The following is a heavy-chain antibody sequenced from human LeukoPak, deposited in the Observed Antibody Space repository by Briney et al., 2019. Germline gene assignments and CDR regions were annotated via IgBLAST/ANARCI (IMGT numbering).Heavy chain of an antibody. D-gene: IGHD3-3*01. CDR2: ISSSGSTI. J-gene: IGHJ4*02. Sequence: GSLRLSCAASGFTFSDYYMSWIRQAPGKGLEWVSYISSSGSTIYYADSVKGRFTISRDNAKNSLYLQMNSLRAEDTAVYYCARDQNIDYYDFWSGYYPRTDYWGQGTLVTVSS. CDR3: ARDQNIDYYDFWSGYYPRTDY. CDR1: GFTFSDYY. V-gene: IGHV3-11*01.